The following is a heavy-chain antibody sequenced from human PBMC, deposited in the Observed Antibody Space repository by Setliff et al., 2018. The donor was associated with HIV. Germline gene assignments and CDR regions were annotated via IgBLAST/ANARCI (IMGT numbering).Heavy chain of an antibody. V-gene: IGHV4-59*11. CDR3: ARALMVRGVTTPFDS. CDR2: FYYSGST. J-gene: IGHJ4*02. CDR1: GGSISTHY. Sequence: LSLTCTVSGGSISTHYWSWIRQSPGKGLEWIGYFYYSGSTNYNPSLRSRLTISADTSKKQLYLRVTSVTAADTAVYYCARALMVRGVTTPFDSWGQGTLVTVSS. D-gene: IGHD3-10*01.